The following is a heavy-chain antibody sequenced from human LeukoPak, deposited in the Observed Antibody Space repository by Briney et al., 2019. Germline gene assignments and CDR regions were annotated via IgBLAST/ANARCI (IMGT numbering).Heavy chain of an antibody. Sequence: PSETLSLTCAVYGGSFSVSYWSWIRQPPGKGLEWIGEINHSGNTNYNPSLKSRVTISVDTSKNQFSLKLSSVTAADTAVYYCARGRRRPRLAAFDIWGQGTMVTVSS. CDR3: ARGRRRPRLAAFDI. CDR2: INHSGNT. CDR1: GGSFSVSY. V-gene: IGHV4-34*01. D-gene: IGHD3-3*02. J-gene: IGHJ3*02.